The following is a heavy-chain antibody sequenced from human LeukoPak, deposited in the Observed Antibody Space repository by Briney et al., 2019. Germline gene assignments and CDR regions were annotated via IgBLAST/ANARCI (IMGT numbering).Heavy chain of an antibody. V-gene: IGHV5-51*01. CDR2: IYPSDSDT. CDR1: GYSFTTYW. D-gene: IGHD4/OR15-4a*01. CDR3: ARWLGGANVDY. J-gene: IGHJ4*02. Sequence: GESLKISCKGSGYSFTTYWIAWVRQMPGKGLEWMGIIYPSDSDTRYSPSFQGQVTISAEKSISTAYLQWSSLKASDTAMYYCARWLGGANVDYWGQGTLVTVSS.